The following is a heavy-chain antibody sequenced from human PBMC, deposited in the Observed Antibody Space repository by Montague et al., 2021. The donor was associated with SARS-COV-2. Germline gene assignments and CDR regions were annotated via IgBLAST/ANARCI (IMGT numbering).Heavy chain of an antibody. CDR3: ARGFDY. CDR2: INNSGRT. Sequence: SETLSLTCTVSGGSISSYYWSWIRNPPGKGLEWFGIINNSGRTNNNPSPKSRVTISVDTSKNQFPLKLSSVTAAATAVYYCARGFDYWGQGTLVTVSS. J-gene: IGHJ4*02. V-gene: IGHV4-59*12. CDR1: GGSISSYY.